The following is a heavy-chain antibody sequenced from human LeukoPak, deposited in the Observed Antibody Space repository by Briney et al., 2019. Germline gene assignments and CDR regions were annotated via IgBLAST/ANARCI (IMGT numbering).Heavy chain of an antibody. CDR3: ARDGNYYDSSGSITLAD. CDR1: GFTVSSNY. D-gene: IGHD3-22*01. V-gene: IGHV3-66*02. CDR2: IYSGGST. Sequence: PGGSLRLSCAASGFTVSSNYMSWVRQAPGKGLEWVSVIYSGGSTYYADSVKGRFTISRDNSKNTLYLQMNSLRAEDTAVYYCARDGNYYDSSGSITLADWGQGTLVTVSS. J-gene: IGHJ4*02.